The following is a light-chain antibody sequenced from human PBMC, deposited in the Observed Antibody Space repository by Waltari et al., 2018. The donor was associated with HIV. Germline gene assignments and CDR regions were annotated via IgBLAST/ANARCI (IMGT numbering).Light chain of an antibody. CDR2: ENN. V-gene: IGLV1-51*02. J-gene: IGLJ2*01. Sequence: QSVLTQPPSVSAAPGQQVTISCSGISSNLGNNYVSWYQQLPGTAPKLLIYENNKRPSGIPDRFSGSKSGTSATLGITGLQTGDEADYYCGTWDSSLVFGGGTKLTVL. CDR3: GTWDSSLV. CDR1: SSNLGNNY.